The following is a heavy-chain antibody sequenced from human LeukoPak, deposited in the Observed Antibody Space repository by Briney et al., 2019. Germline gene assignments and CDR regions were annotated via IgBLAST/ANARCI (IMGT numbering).Heavy chain of an antibody. CDR1: GCCISSYY. CDR2: INYSAIT. CDR3: ARENSAYHLFDY. D-gene: IGHD5-12*01. Sequence: TLSLPWYGSGCCISSYYWGRIRLPPRKGLEWISYINYSAITNYNPSLKRPVIISVNTTKNQFSQKLSSVTAADTAVYYCARENSAYHLFDYWGQGTLVTVSS. J-gene: IGHJ4*02. V-gene: IGHV4-59*01.